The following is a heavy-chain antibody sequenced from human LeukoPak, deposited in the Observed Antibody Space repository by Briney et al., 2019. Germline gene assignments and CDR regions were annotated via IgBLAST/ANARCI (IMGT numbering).Heavy chain of an antibody. D-gene: IGHD2-2*02. CDR2: ISSNGGST. V-gene: IGHV3-64*01. Sequence: PGGSLRLSCAASGFTFSSYAMHWVRQAPGKGLEYVSAISSNGGSTYYANSVKGRFTISRDNSKNALYLQMGSLRAEDMAVYYCARAKDIVVVPAAIPGGYFDYCGQGTLVTVSS. J-gene: IGHJ4*03. CDR3: ARAKDIVVVPAAIPGGYFDY. CDR1: GFTFSSYA.